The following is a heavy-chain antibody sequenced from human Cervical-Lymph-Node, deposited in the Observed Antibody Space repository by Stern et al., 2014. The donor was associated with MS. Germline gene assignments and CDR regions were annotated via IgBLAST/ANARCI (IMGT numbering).Heavy chain of an antibody. J-gene: IGHJ4*02. CDR1: GFTFSSYA. CDR3: AKVYGSGPFDY. D-gene: IGHD6-19*01. CDR2: ISGSDGST. Sequence: EVQLLESGGTLVQPGGSLRLSCAASGFTFSSYAMSWVRQAPGKGLEWVSVISGSDGSTFCADSVKGRFTISRDNSKNTLFLQMNSLRAEDTAVYYCAKVYGSGPFDYWGQGTLVTVSS. V-gene: IGHV3-23*01.